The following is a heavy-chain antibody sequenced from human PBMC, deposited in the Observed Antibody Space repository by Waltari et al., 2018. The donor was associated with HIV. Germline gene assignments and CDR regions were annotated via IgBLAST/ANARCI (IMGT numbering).Heavy chain of an antibody. V-gene: IGHV3-66*02. CDR3: ARRDGIISAFDI. CDR2: IYNDATT. J-gene: IGHJ3*02. Sequence: EVRLVQSGGGLVKPGGSRGLPGAGSGFSSRANYIGWVRQGPGTGLEWVSLIYNDATTYYADSAKGRFTISRDTSKNTLSLDMNNLRPEDTAVYYCARRDGIISAFDIWGQGSMVTVSS. D-gene: IGHD3-10*01. CDR1: GFSSRANY.